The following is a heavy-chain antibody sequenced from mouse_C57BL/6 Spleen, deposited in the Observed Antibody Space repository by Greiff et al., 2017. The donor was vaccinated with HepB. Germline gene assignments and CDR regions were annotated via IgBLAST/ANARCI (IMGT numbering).Heavy chain of an antibody. D-gene: IGHD1-1*01. CDR1: GYTFTSYW. CDR2: IHPSDSDT. J-gene: IGHJ3*01. CDR3: ASSYYDGTLFAD. V-gene: IGHV1-74*01. Sequence: QVQLKQPGAELVKPGASVKVSCKASGYTFTSYWMHWVKQRPGQGLEWIGRIHPSDSDTNYNQKFKGKATLTVDKSSSTAYMQLSSLTSEDSAVYYCASSYYDGTLFADWGQGTLVTVSA.